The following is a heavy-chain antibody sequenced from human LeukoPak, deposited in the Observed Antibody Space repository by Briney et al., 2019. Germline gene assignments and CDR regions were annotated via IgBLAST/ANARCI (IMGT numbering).Heavy chain of an antibody. CDR3: ARQFGYCSSTSCYLFWFDP. J-gene: IGHJ5*02. D-gene: IGHD2-2*03. CDR1: TFDDYA. V-gene: IGHV4-31*02. Sequence: TFDDYAMPWVRQAPGKGLEWIGYIYYSGSTYYNPSLKSRVTISVDTSKNRFSLKLSSVTAADTAVYYCARQFGYCSSTSCYLFWFDPWGQGTLVTVSS. CDR2: IYYSGST.